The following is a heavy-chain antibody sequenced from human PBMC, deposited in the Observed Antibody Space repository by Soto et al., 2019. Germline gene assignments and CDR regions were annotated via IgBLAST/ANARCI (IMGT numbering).Heavy chain of an antibody. CDR1: GFTFSIYA. Sequence: PSETLRLSCSASGFTFSIYAMHWVRQAPGKQLEWVSAITLSGDDTPCADSVRGRFTISRDNSKNTLYLQMNSLRAEDTAVYYSAIQRTSNGYYYFDYWGQGPLLIVSS. CDR2: ITLSGDDT. J-gene: IGHJ4*02. CDR3: AIQRTSNGYYYFDY. V-gene: IGHV3-23*01. D-gene: IGHD3-22*01.